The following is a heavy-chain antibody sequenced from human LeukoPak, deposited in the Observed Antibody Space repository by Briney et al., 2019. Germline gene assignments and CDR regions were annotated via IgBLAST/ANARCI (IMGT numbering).Heavy chain of an antibody. D-gene: IGHD4-11*01. CDR1: GGSISSGSYY. CDR2: IYTSGST. J-gene: IGHJ3*02. Sequence: PSETLSLTCTVSGGSISSGSYYWSWIRQPAGKGLEWIGRIYTSGSTNYNPSLKSRVTISVDTSKNQFSLKLSPVTAADTAVYYCARGGDDYSNYMRRKAFDIWGQGTMVTVSS. CDR3: ARGGDDYSNYMRRKAFDI. V-gene: IGHV4-61*02.